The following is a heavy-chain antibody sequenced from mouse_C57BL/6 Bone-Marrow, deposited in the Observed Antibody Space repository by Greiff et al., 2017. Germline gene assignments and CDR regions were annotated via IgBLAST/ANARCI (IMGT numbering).Heavy chain of an antibody. CDR3: ARRSYDWYFDV. Sequence: DVMLVESGGGLVQPGGSLKLSCAASGFTFSDYGMAWVRQAPRKGPEWVAFISNLAYSIYYADTVTGRFTIARENAKNTLYLEMSSLRSEDTAMYYCARRSYDWYFDVWGTGTTVTGSS. CDR2: ISNLAYSI. D-gene: IGHD1-1*01. V-gene: IGHV5-15*04. J-gene: IGHJ1*03. CDR1: GFTFSDYG.